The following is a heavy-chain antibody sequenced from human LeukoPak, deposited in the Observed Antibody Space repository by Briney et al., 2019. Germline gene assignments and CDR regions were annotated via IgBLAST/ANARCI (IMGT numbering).Heavy chain of an antibody. V-gene: IGHV4-61*02. CDR3: AGGLTGYNY. Sequence: SQTLSLTCTVSGGSISSGSYDWSWVRQPAGKGPEWIGRITTSGTTNYNPSLKSRVTISEDTSKNQFSLKLSSVTAADTAVYYCAGGLTGYNYWGRGTLVTVSS. CDR1: GGSISSGSYD. CDR2: ITTSGTT. D-gene: IGHD3-9*01. J-gene: IGHJ4*02.